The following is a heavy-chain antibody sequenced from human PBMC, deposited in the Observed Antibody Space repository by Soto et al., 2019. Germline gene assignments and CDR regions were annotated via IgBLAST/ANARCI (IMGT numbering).Heavy chain of an antibody. CDR1: GCTFTSYG. J-gene: IGHJ4*02. D-gene: IGHD1-26*01. CDR3: ARFTGISKWTFDS. V-gene: IGHV1-18*01. CDR2: ISAYNDKT. Sequence: QVQLVQSGAEVKKPGASVKVSCRASGCTFTSYGISWVRQAPGQGLEWMGWISAYNDKTTYAQKFQGRLTMTTDTSSNTAYMELRSLRYDDTAVYYCARFTGISKWTFDSWGQGTLVTVSS.